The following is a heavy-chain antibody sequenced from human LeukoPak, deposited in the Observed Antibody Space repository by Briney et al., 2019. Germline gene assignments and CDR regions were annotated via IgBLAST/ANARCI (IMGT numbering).Heavy chain of an antibody. CDR1: GFTLSSYW. Sequence: GGSLRLSCAASGFTLSSYWMSWVRQAPGKGLEWVANIKQDGSAIYYVDSVKGRFTIFRDNAKNSLYLQMNSLRAEDTAVYYCARCGVGVAAAAANCWGQGTLLTVSS. CDR3: ARCGVGVAAAAANC. J-gene: IGHJ4*02. D-gene: IGHD6-13*01. V-gene: IGHV3-7*01. CDR2: IKQDGSAI.